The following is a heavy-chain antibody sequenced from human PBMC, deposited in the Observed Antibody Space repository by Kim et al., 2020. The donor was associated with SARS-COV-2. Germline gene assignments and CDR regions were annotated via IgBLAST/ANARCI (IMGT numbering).Heavy chain of an antibody. CDR3: ARGRGYSYGYLGDAFDI. CDR1: GGTFSSYA. V-gene: IGHV1-69*13. D-gene: IGHD5-18*01. J-gene: IGHJ3*02. CDR2: SIPIFGTA. Sequence: SVKVSCKASGGTFSSYAISWVRQAPGQGLEWMGGSIPIFGTANYAQKFQGRVTITADESTSTAYMELSSLRSEDTAVYYCARGRGYSYGYLGDAFDIWGQGTMVTVSS.